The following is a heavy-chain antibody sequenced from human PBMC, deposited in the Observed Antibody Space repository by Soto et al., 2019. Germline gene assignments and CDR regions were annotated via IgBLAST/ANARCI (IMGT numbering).Heavy chain of an antibody. CDR1: AGTFSSYA. V-gene: IGHV1-69*13. J-gene: IGHJ3*02. Sequence: XSVKVSCKASAGTFSSYAISWVRQAPGQGLEWMGGIIPIFGTANYAQKFQGRVTITADESTSTAYMELSSLRSEDTAVYYCASFKSIFGAKRGNAFDIWGQGTMVTVSS. CDR3: ASFKSIFGAKRGNAFDI. D-gene: IGHD3-3*01. CDR2: IIPIFGTA.